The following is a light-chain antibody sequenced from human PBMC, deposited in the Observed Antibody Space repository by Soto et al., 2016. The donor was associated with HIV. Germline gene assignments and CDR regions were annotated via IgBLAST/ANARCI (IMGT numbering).Light chain of an antibody. CDR1: KLGDKY. Sequence: SYELIQAPSVSVSPGQTASITCSGDKLGDKYACWYQQKPGQSPVLVIYQDSKRPSGIPERFSGSNSGNTATLTISGTQAMDEADYYCQAWDSSTYVFGTGTKVTVL. CDR3: QAWDSSTYV. CDR2: QDS. V-gene: IGLV3-1*01. J-gene: IGLJ1*01.